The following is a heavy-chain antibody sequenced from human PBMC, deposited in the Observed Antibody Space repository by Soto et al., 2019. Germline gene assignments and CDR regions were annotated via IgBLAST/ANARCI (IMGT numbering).Heavy chain of an antibody. CDR3: AKDKDFGVVITYFDY. V-gene: IGHV3-30*18. CDR2: ISYDGSNK. Sequence: GGSLRLSCAASGFTFSSYGMHWVRQAPGKGLEWVAVISYDGSNKYYADSVKGRFTISRDNSKNTLYLQMNSLRAEDTAVYYCAKDKDFGVVITYFDYWGQGTLVNVSS. J-gene: IGHJ4*02. CDR1: GFTFSSYG. D-gene: IGHD3-3*01.